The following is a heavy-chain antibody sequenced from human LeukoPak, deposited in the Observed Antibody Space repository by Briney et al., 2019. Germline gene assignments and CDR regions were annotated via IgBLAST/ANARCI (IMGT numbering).Heavy chain of an antibody. CDR3: ASPRDSGWSKTWDY. V-gene: IGHV3-7*03. D-gene: IGHD6-13*01. J-gene: IGHJ4*02. CDR1: GFTFSSYW. CDR2: IKQDGSEK. Sequence: PGGSLRLSCAGSGFTFSSYWMTWVRQAPGKGLEWVANIKQDGSEKYYVDSVKGRFAISRDNAQNSLYLQMNSLTAEDTAVYYCASPRDSGWSKTWDYWGQGTLVTVSS.